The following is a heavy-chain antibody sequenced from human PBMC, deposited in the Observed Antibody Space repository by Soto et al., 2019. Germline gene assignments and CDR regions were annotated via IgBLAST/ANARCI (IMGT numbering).Heavy chain of an antibody. D-gene: IGHD5-12*01. Sequence: SETLSLTCTVSGGSGRSDGYYWSWIRQPPGKGLEWIGFISNSGNTKFNPSLKSRVTISLDTSKNKFSLRLTSVTAADTAVYYCARAIPRDGYNFGSGALGVWGQGTTFTVSS. J-gene: IGHJ6*02. V-gene: IGHV4-61*08. CDR3: ARAIPRDGYNFGSGALGV. CDR2: ISNSGNT. CDR1: GGSGRSDGYY.